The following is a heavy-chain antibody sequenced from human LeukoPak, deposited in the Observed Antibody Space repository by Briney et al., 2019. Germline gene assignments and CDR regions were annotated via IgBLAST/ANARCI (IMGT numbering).Heavy chain of an antibody. CDR1: GGSISSYY. J-gene: IGHJ4*02. D-gene: IGHD3-22*01. V-gene: IGHV4-4*07. CDR2: IYTSGNT. Sequence: PSETLSLTCTVSGGSISSYYWSWIRRPAGKGLEWIGRIYTSGNTNYNPSLKSRVTISVDKSKNQFSLKLSSVTAADTAVYYCARAGRYDSSGMGIFDYWGQGTLVTVSS. CDR3: ARAGRYDSSGMGIFDY.